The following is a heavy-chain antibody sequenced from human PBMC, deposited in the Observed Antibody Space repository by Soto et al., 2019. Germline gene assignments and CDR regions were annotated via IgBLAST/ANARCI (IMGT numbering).Heavy chain of an antibody. CDR1: GFTFSSHA. CDR2: ISAGGST. Sequence: EVHLLESGGDLVQPGGSLRLSCAASGFTFSSHAMSWVRQAPGKGLEWVSSISAGGSTYYADSVKGRFTISRDNSKNTXXXXXXXXXXXXXXXXXXXXXXXXXXXXRXRFDPWGQGTLVTVSS. CDR3: XXXXXXXXXXRXRFDP. V-gene: IGHV3-23*01. J-gene: IGHJ5*02.